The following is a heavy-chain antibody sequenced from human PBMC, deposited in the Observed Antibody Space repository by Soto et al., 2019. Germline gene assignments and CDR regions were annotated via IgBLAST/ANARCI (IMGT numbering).Heavy chain of an antibody. V-gene: IGHV6-1*01. D-gene: IGHD5-12*01. CDR3: ARAKDGSIDY. CDR2: TYYRSKWYN. Sequence: SQTLSLTCAVSGDSVSSKSDTWNWIRQSPSRGLEWLGRTYYRSKWYNDYAVSVKSRITINPDTSKNPFSLQLNSVTPEDTAVYYCARAKDGSIDYWGQGALVTVSS. J-gene: IGHJ4*02. CDR1: GDSVSSKSDT.